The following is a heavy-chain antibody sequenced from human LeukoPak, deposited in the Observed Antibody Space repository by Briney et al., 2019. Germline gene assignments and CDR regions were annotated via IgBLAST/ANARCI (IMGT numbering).Heavy chain of an antibody. J-gene: IGHJ4*02. CDR1: GYTFTSSD. Sequence: SVKVSCKASGYTFTSSDINWVRQAPGQGLEWMGWMNPNSGKTGSARKFQGRVAMTKNISISTAYFEVSSLGYEDTATYYCARGRPGLASAGTYDFWGQGTLITVSS. CDR2: MNPNSGKT. D-gene: IGHD6-13*01. V-gene: IGHV1-8*02. CDR3: ARGRPGLASAGTYDF.